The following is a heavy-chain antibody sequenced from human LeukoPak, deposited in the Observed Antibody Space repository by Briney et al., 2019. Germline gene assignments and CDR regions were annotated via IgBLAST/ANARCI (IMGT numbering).Heavy chain of an antibody. J-gene: IGHJ4*02. CDR3: ARGRVDIVT. D-gene: IGHD5-12*01. CDR1: GFTFSSHW. V-gene: IGHV3-7*01. Sequence: GGSLRLSCTASGFTFSSHWMSWVRQAPGKGLEWVANIKQDASEKYYVDSVKGRFTISRDNAKNSLYLQMNSLRAEDTAVYYCARGRVDIVTWGQGTLVTVSS. CDR2: IKQDASEK.